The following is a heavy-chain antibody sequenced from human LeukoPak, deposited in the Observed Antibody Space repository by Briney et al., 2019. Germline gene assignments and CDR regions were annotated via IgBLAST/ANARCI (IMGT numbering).Heavy chain of an antibody. J-gene: IGHJ4*02. D-gene: IGHD4-17*01. Sequence: TGGSLRLSCAASGFTFSDYNMRWIRQAPGKGLEWVAFIRYDGSDKYYADSVKGRFTISRDNSKNTLYLQMNSLRTEDTAVYYCAKDLTTVTTQGDYWGQGTLVTVSS. CDR2: IRYDGSDK. CDR3: AKDLTTVTTQGDY. CDR1: GFTFSDYN. V-gene: IGHV3-30*02.